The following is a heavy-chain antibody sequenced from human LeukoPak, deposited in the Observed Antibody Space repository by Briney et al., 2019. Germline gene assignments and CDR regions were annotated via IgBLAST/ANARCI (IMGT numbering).Heavy chain of an antibody. J-gene: IGHJ4*02. CDR3: ARDDEYSSGWYGIDY. CDR2: ISAYNGNT. V-gene: IGHV1-18*01. CDR1: GYTFTSYG. D-gene: IGHD6-19*01. Sequence: ASVKVSCKASGYTFTSYGISWVRQAPGQGLEWMGWISAYNGNTNYAQKLQGRATMTTDTSTSTAYMELRSLRSDDTAVYYCARDDEYSSGWYGIDYWGQGTLVTVSS.